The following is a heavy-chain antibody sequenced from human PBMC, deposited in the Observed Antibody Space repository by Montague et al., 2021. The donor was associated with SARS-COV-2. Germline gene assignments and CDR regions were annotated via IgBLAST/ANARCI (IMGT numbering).Heavy chain of an antibody. CDR1: GGSISSYY. D-gene: IGHD1-14*01. Sequence: SETLSLTCTVSGGSISSYYWSWIRQPAGKGLEWIGLIYTSGSTNYNPSLKSRVTMSLDTSKNQFSLKLRSVTAADTAVYYCARSSFGMGAFDIWGRGTMVTVSS. CDR3: ARSSFGMGAFDI. J-gene: IGHJ3*02. V-gene: IGHV4-4*07. CDR2: IYTSGST.